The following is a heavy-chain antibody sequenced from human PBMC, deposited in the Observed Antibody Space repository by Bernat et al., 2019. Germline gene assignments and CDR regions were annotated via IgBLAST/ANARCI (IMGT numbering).Heavy chain of an antibody. CDR1: GFTFSNYA. CDR3: AKILSQVDYYWYGADV. V-gene: IGHV3-23*01. CDR2: ISGGGDRT. J-gene: IGHJ6*02. Sequence: EVQLLESGGGLVQPGGSLRLSCAASGFTFSNYAMSWVRQAPGKGLEWVSGISGGGDRTYDAEYVKGRFTISRDNSKNRLSLQMNSLRAEDTAVYYCAKILSQVDYYWYGADVWGQGTTVTVSS. D-gene: IGHD2-15*01.